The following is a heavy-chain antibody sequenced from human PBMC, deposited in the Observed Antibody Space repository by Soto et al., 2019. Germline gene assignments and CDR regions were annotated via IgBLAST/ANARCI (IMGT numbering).Heavy chain of an antibody. J-gene: IGHJ5*02. CDR3: ATYGYNVSIP. CDR1: GFTFSNAW. V-gene: IGHV3-15*01. D-gene: IGHD5-12*01. CDR2: IKSKTDGGTT. Sequence: EVQLVEPGGGLVKPGGSLRLSCATSGFTFSNAWMSWVRQAPGKGLEWVGRIKSKTDGGTTDYAARVKGRFTILRDDSENTLYVQMSSLKAEDTAVYYCATYGYNVSIPWGQGTLVTVS.